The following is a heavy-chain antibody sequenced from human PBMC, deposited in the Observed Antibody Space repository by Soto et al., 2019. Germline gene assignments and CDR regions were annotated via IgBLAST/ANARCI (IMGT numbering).Heavy chain of an antibody. CDR3: ARWKYSYADLPGDWFDS. V-gene: IGHV4-61*01. J-gene: IGHJ5*01. Sequence: QVQLQESGPGLVRPSETLSLTCTVSGASLTSGSYYWIWVRQPPVKVLEWIAYIYRSGSTNYNPSLKSRATISVDTSKTQFSLRLTSVTPADTAMYYCARWKYSYADLPGDWFDSWGQGTLVPVSS. CDR2: IYRSGST. D-gene: IGHD3-16*01. CDR1: GASLTSGSYY.